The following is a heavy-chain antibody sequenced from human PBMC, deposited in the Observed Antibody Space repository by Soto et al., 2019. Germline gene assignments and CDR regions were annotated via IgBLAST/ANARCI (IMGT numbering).Heavy chain of an antibody. CDR3: ARDLNRQQRGLDT. Sequence: QVQLQQWGAGLLKPSETLSLTCAVYGGSFSDYYWSWIRQSPGKGLEWIGEINHSGSTNYNPSLKSRVTISVDTSKNQFSLKLSSVTAADPAIYYCARDLNRQQRGLDTWGQGTPVTVSS. CDR1: GGSFSDYY. J-gene: IGHJ5*02. CDR2: INHSGST. V-gene: IGHV4-34*01. D-gene: IGHD6-13*01.